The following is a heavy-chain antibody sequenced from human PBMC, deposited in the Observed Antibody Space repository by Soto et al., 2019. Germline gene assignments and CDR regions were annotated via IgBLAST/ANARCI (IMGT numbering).Heavy chain of an antibody. CDR1: GGSISSYY. CDR3: AGGAPTYSSSSVGEP. CDR2: IYYSGST. D-gene: IGHD6-6*01. Sequence: QVQLQESGPGLVKPSETLSLTCTVSGGSISSYYWSWIRQPPGKGLQWIGYIYYSGSTNYNPSLKSRVTISVDTSKNQFSLKLSSVTAADTAVYYCAGGAPTYSSSSVGEPWGQGTLVTVSS. J-gene: IGHJ5*02. V-gene: IGHV4-59*01.